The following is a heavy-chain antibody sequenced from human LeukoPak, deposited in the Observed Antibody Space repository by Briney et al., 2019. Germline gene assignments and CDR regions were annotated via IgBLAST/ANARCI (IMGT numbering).Heavy chain of an antibody. Sequence: PSETLSLTCTVSGGSMSSSSYYWGWIRQPPGKGLEWIGSIYYSGSTYYNPSLKSRVTISLDTSKNQFSLKPISVTAADTAVYYCARSSYDSSGYYPYFDYWGQGTLVTVSS. CDR1: GGSMSSSSYY. V-gene: IGHV4-39*07. CDR3: ARSSYDSSGYYPYFDY. J-gene: IGHJ4*02. D-gene: IGHD3-22*01. CDR2: IYYSGST.